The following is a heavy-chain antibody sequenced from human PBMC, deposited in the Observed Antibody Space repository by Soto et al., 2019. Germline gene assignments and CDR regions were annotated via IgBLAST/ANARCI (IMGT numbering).Heavy chain of an antibody. CDR2: ISSSSFTI. CDR1: GFTFRSYN. V-gene: IGHV3-48*02. Sequence: DVQLVESGGGLVQPGGSLRLSCAASGFTFRSYNMNWVRQAPGKGLDWLSYISSSSFTIYYADSVKGRFTISRDNAKNSLYLQMNRLGDDYTAMYYCGRGGTVAVAAIGDYWGQVTLVTVSS. CDR3: GRGGTVAVAAIGDY. J-gene: IGHJ4*01. D-gene: IGHD5-12*01.